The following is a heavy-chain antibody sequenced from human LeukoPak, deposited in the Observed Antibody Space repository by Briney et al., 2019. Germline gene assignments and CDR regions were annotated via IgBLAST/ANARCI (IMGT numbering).Heavy chain of an antibody. J-gene: IGHJ4*02. CDR3: ARETITTTVNYFDY. CDR1: VYTFISQY. D-gene: IGHD1-1*01. V-gene: IGHV1-46*01. Sequence: ASVKDSCMASVYTFISQYIHWVRQAPGQELEWMGIINPSGGSTNYAQKFQGRVNMTRDTSTSTVYMELSSLRSEDTAVYYCARETITTTVNYFDYWGQGTLVTVSS. CDR2: INPSGGST.